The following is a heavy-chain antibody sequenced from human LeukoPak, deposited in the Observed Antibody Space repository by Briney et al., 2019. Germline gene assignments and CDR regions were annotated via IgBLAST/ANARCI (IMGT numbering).Heavy chain of an antibody. V-gene: IGHV3-53*01. D-gene: IGHD3-10*01. CDR3: AKSRRSGSYYNLLDY. CDR1: GFTVSSNY. Sequence: PGGSLRLSCAASGFTVSSNYMSWVRQAPGKGLEWVSVIYSGGSTYYADSVKGRFTISRDNSKNTLYLQMNSLRAEDTAVYYCAKSRRSGSYYNLLDYWGQGTLVTVSS. CDR2: IYSGGST. J-gene: IGHJ4*02.